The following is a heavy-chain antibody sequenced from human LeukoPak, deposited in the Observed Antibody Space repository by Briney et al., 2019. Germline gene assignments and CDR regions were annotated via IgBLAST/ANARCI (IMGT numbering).Heavy chain of an antibody. CDR2: IRGKGFSDPP. Sequence: PGGSLKLSCTASGFTFSDSAIHWVRQASGKGLEWVGRIRGKGFSDPPAYAASVKDRFTISRDDSESTAYLQMNSLKAEDTAVYYCTTDRHTSYFDTSGYYFSQDWGQGTLVTVSS. CDR1: GFTFSDSA. V-gene: IGHV3-73*01. CDR3: TTDRHTSYFDTSGYYFSQD. J-gene: IGHJ1*01. D-gene: IGHD3-22*01.